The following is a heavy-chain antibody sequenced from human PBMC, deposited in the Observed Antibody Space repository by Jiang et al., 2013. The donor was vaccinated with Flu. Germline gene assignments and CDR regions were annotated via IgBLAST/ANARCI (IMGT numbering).Heavy chain of an antibody. J-gene: IGHJ3*02. CDR1: GFSLSTSGVG. V-gene: IGHV2-5*02. D-gene: IGHD3-22*01. CDR2: IYWDDDK. CDR3: ARSIVVAYPLPPPDAFDI. Sequence: TLTLTCTFSGFSLSTSGVGVGWIRQPPGKALEWLALIYWDDDKRYSPSLKSRLTITKDTSKNQVVLTMTNMDPVDTATYYCARSIVVAYPLPPPDAFDIWGQGTMVTVSS.